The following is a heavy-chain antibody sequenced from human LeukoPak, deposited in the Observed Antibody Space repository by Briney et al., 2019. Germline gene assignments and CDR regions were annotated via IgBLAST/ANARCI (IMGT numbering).Heavy chain of an antibody. CDR1: GFTFSGFT. D-gene: IGHD3-10*01. V-gene: IGHV3-23*01. J-gene: IGHJ4*02. Sequence: GGSLRLSCAASGFTFSGFTMTWVRQAPGKGLEWVSTIGGSGASTYYAGSVKGRFTISRDNSKNTLSLQMNSLRAEDSAIYYCVKNYYGSGTMGGYWGQGTLVTVSS. CDR2: IGGSGAST. CDR3: VKNYYGSGTMGGY.